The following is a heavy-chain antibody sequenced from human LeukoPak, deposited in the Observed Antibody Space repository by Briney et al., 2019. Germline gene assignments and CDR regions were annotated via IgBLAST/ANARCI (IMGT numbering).Heavy chain of an antibody. V-gene: IGHV4-34*01. CDR2: INHSGST. D-gene: IGHD2-2*01. J-gene: IGHJ4*02. CDR3: ARGNGDCSSTSCYVVYFDY. CDR1: GGSFSGYY. Sequence: PSETLSLTCAVYGGSFSGYYWSWIRQPPGKGLEWIWEINHSGSTNYNPSLKSRVTISVDTSKNQFSLKLSSVTAADTAVYYCARGNGDCSSTSCYVVYFDYWGQGTLVTVSS.